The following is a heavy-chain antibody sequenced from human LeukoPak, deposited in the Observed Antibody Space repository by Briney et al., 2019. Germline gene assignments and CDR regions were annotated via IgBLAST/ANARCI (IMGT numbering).Heavy chain of an antibody. J-gene: IGHJ6*02. CDR3: ALGVDSYSNHGMDV. CDR1: GYTFTSYD. V-gene: IGHV1-8*01. Sequence: GASVKVSCKASGYTFTSYDINWVRQATGQGLEWMGWMNPNSGNTGYAQKFQGRVTMTRNTSISTAYMELSSLSSEDTAVSYCALGVDSYSNHGMDVWGQGTTVTVSS. CDR2: MNPNSGNT. D-gene: IGHD3-10*01.